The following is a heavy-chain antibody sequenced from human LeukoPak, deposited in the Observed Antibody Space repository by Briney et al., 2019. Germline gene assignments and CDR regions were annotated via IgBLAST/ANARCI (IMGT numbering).Heavy chain of an antibody. CDR2: IYSGGST. CDR3: ARAKPKNMVRGLIMRRESRYYFDY. V-gene: IGHV3-53*01. J-gene: IGHJ4*02. Sequence: GGSLRLSCAASGFTVSSNYMSWAPQAPGKGLEWVSVIYSGGSTYYADSVKGRFTNSRDNSKSTLYIQRNSLRAEDTAVYYCARAKPKNMVRGLIMRRESRYYFDYWGQGTLVTVSS. D-gene: IGHD3-10*01. CDR1: GFTVSSNY.